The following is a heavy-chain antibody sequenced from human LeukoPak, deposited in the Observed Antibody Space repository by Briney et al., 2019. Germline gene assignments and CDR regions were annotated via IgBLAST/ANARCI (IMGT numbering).Heavy chain of an antibody. V-gene: IGHV3-74*01. CDR1: GNYW. CDR2: INSDGSWT. J-gene: IGHJ4*02. Sequence: GGSLRLSCAASGNYWMHWVRQAPGKGLVWVSHINSDGSWTSYADSVKGRFTISKDNAKNTVYLQMNSLRAEDTAVYYCVGFYETYWGRGTLVTVSS. CDR3: VGFYETY. D-gene: IGHD2/OR15-2a*01.